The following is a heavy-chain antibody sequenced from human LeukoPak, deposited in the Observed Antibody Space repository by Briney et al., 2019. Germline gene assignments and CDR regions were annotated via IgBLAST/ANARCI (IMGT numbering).Heavy chain of an antibody. V-gene: IGHV3-15*01. CDR2: IKSKTDGGTT. CDR3: TTARTFWSGYYTDY. D-gene: IGHD3-3*01. J-gene: IGHJ4*02. CDR1: GFTFSNAW. Sequence: GGSLRLSCAASGFTFSNAWMSWVRQAPGKGLEWVGRIKSKTDGGTTDYAAPVKGRFTISRDDSKNTLYLQMNSLKTEDTAVYYCTTARTFWSGYYTDYWGQGTLVTVSS.